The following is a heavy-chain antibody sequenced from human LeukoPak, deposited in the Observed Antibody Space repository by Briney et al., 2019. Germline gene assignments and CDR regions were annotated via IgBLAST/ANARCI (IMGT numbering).Heavy chain of an antibody. CDR1: GYSFPSYA. V-gene: IGHV1-18*01. Sequence: ASVKVSCKASGYSFPSYAITWVRQAPGHGLEWMGWISAYNGDTSYAQILQGRVTMTTDTSTNTVFMELRSLRSDDTAVYYCAREDHTWGSFDNWGQGTLVTVSS. CDR2: ISAYNGDT. J-gene: IGHJ4*02. D-gene: IGHD7-27*01. CDR3: AREDHTWGSFDN.